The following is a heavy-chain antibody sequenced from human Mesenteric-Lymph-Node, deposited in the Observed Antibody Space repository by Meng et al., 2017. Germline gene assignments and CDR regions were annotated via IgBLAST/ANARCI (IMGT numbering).Heavy chain of an antibody. CDR1: GGSITRYY. CDR2: IYHSGSP. J-gene: IGHJ5*02. D-gene: IGHD1-26*01. Sequence: SETLSLTCTVSGGSITRYYWSWIRQPPGKGLEWIGYIYHSGSPNCNPSLKSRVTISVDTSKNQFSLKLSSVTAADTAVYYCARGVLGSYWFDPWGQGTLVTVSS. CDR3: ARGVLGSYWFDP. V-gene: IGHV4-59*01.